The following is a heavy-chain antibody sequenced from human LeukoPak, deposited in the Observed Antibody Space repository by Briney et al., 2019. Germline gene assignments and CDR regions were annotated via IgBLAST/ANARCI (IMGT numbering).Heavy chain of an antibody. CDR2: ISSSSSYI. CDR1: GFTFSSYS. D-gene: IGHD5-12*01. V-gene: IGHV3-21*01. J-gene: IGHJ6*03. CDR3: ARVGGYSGYDLAFEHHYYYMDV. Sequence: GESLKISCAASGFTFSSYSMNWVRQAPGKGLEWVSSISSSSSYIYYADSVKGRFTISRDNAKNSLYLQMNSLRAEDTAVYYCARVGGYSGYDLAFEHHYYYMDVWGKGTTVTVSS.